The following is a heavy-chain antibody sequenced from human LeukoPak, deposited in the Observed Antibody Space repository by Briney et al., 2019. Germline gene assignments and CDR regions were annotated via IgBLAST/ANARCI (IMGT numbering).Heavy chain of an antibody. J-gene: IGHJ4*02. CDR1: GDPNSIISYH. Sequence: PSHTLALTCTFSGDPNSIISYHGSWIQQPAAKGLEMTGRIHTSGRTNYKPSLKSRVTISVDTSKDQFPLKLRSVTAGDTAVYYCARDRKPRYYFDYWGQGTLVTVSS. CDR3: ARDRKPRYYFDY. V-gene: IGHV4-61*02. CDR2: IHTSGRT. D-gene: IGHD1-14*01.